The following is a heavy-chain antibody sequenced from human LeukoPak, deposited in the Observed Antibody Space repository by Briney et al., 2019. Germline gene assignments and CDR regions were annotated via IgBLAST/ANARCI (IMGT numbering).Heavy chain of an antibody. D-gene: IGHD3-22*01. CDR3: ARVDGSPDY. Sequence: ASVKVSCKASGYTFTRYDINWVRQATGQGLEWMGWMNTKSGNTGHAQKFQGRVAISRDTSINTVYMELSSLRSEDTAVYFCARVDGSPDYWGQGTLVTDSS. CDR1: GYTFTRYD. J-gene: IGHJ4*02. CDR2: MNTKSGNT. V-gene: IGHV1-8*03.